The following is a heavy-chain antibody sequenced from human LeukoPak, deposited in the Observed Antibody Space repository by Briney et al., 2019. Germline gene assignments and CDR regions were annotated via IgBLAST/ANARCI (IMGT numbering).Heavy chain of an antibody. CDR1: GFTFSSYG. D-gene: IGHD2-21*01. CDR3: AQGRGDGDGSSKNAYDL. Sequence: PGGSLRLSCAASGFTFSSYGMHWVRQAPGKGLEWVAFIRYDGSNTYYADSVKGRFTISRDNSQNTLFLQMNSLRVEDTAVYYCAQGRGDGDGSSKNAYDLWGQGTMVTVSS. V-gene: IGHV3-30*02. J-gene: IGHJ3*01. CDR2: IRYDGSNT.